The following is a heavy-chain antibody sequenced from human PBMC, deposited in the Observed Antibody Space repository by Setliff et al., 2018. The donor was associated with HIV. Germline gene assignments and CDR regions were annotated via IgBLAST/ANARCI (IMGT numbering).Heavy chain of an antibody. V-gene: IGHV1-18*01. J-gene: IGHJ3*02. Sequence: ASVKVSCKASGYTFTSYGISWVRQAPGQGLEWMGWISGYNGITKYSQKLQGRVTMTTDTSTSTAYMELRSLQSDDTAVYYCARIKARDDAFDIWGQGTMVTVSS. CDR2: ISGYNGIT. CDR3: ARIKARDDAFDI. CDR1: GYTFTSYG.